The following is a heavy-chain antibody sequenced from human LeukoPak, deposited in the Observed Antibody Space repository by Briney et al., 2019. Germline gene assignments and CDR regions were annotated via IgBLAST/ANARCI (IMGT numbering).Heavy chain of an antibody. J-gene: IGHJ6*03. V-gene: IGHV4-59*01. Sequence: SETLSLTCTVSGGSISSYYWSWIRQPPGKGLEWIGYIYYSGSTNYNPSLKSRVTISVDTSKNQFSLKLSSVTAADTAVYYCAREFAVAARGYYYYYMDVWGKGTTVTVSS. D-gene: IGHD6-19*01. CDR2: IYYSGST. CDR3: AREFAVAARGYYYYYMDV. CDR1: GGSISSYY.